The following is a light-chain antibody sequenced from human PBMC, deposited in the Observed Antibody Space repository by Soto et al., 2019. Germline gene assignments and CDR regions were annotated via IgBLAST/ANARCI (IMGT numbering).Light chain of an antibody. J-gene: IGKJ1*01. CDR1: QSISSW. CDR3: QQYNSYSRT. Sequence: DIQMTQSPSILSASVGDRVTITCRSCQSISSWLAWYQQKPGKAPKLLIYDASSLESGVPSRFSGSGSGTEFTLTISSLQPDDFATYYCQQYNSYSRTFGQGTKVDIK. CDR2: DAS. V-gene: IGKV1-5*01.